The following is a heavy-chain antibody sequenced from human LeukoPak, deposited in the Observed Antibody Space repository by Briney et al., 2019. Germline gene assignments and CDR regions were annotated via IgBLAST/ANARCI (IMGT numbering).Heavy chain of an antibody. D-gene: IGHD3-9*01. CDR1: GDSISNYY. J-gene: IGHJ3*01. CDR3: ARGPLHHDFLTGYYRDAFDL. V-gene: IGHV4-4*07. Sequence: SETLSLTCTVSGDSISNYYWNWIRQPAGKGLEWIGRIYTSGSTNYSPSLKSRVTMSVDTSKNQFSLRLTSVTAADTAVYYCARGPLHHDFLTGYYRDAFDLWGQGTMVTVSS. CDR2: IYTSGST.